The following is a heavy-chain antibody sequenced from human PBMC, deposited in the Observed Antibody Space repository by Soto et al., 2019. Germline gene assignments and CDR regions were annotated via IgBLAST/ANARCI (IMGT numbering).Heavy chain of an antibody. Sequence: QVQLQESGPGLVKPSETLSLTCTVSGGSITNHYWSWFRQPPGKGLEWIGYIYYNGNTNYNPSLKSRVTMSVDTSRNQISLKLTTVTTAHTAVYYCTRANWYSEYWGQGTLVTVSS. CDR2: IYYNGNT. V-gene: IGHV4-59*11. D-gene: IGHD7-27*01. CDR1: GGSITNHY. J-gene: IGHJ4*02. CDR3: TRANWYSEY.